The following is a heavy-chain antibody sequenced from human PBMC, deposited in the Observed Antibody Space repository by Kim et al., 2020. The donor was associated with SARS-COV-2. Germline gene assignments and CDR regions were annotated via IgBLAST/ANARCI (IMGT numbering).Heavy chain of an antibody. V-gene: IGHV3-30*02. J-gene: IGHJ5*02. Sequence: GRNKSSADSVKGRFTIARDNSKNTLYLQMHSLRAEDTAVYYCAKDRGFDPWGQGTLVTVSS. CDR2: GRNK. CDR3: AKDRGFDP.